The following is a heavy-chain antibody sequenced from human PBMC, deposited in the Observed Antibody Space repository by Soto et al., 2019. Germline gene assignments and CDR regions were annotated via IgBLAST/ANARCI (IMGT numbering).Heavy chain of an antibody. CDR3: ARLTPVTADFDY. Sequence: QVQLQESGPGLVKPSETLSLTCTVSGGSISSYYWSWVRQPPGKGLEWIGYIFYSGSTNDNPSLQSRVTISIDTSKNQFSLKLSSVTAADTAVYYCARLTPVTADFDYWGQGTLVTVSS. V-gene: IGHV4-59*08. D-gene: IGHD4-17*01. J-gene: IGHJ4*02. CDR1: GGSISSYY. CDR2: IFYSGST.